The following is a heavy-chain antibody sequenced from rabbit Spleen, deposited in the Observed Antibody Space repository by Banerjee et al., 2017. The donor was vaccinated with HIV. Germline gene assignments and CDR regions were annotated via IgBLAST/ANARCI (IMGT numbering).Heavy chain of an antibody. D-gene: IGHD6-1*01. CDR1: GFSFSGSHY. CDR3: ARLGHADYPYAYGLKL. CDR2: IYAGGSGTT. J-gene: IGHJ6*01. V-gene: IGHV1S45*01. Sequence: QEQLVESGGDLVKPGASLTLTCTASGFSFSGSHYMCWVRQAPGKGLEWIACIYAGGSGTTYYASWAKGRFTISKTSSTTVTLQMTSLTAADTATYFCARLGHADYPYAYGLKLWGPGTLVTVS.